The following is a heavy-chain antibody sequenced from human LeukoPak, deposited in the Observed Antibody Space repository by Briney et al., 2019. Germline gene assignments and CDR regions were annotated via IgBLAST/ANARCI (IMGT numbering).Heavy chain of an antibody. CDR2: INHSGST. CDR1: GGSFSGYY. D-gene: IGHD6-13*01. J-gene: IGHJ4*01. V-gene: IGHV4-34*01. CDR3: ARVRYSSSWAFDY. Sequence: SETLSLTCAVYGGSFSGYYWSWTRQPPGKGLEWIGEINHSGSTNYNPSLKSRVTISVDTSKNQFSLKLSSVTAADTAVYYCARVRYSSSWAFDYWGEGTMVTVSS.